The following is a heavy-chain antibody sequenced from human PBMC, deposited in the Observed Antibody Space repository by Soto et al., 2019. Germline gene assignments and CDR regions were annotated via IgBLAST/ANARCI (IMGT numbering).Heavy chain of an antibody. J-gene: IGHJ3*01. CDR3: ARGRVGLREPIDHFDL. CDR1: GGSIRSGGYY. D-gene: IGHD1-26*01. CDR2: IHYSGTT. Sequence: QVQLQDSGPGQVQPSQTLSLTCSVSGGSIRSGGYYWGWIRQHPVKGLEWIGYIHYSGTTHYNPSHGSQLTISVDTSKNTFSLALTSMTVADTAIYYCARGRVGLREPIDHFDLWGPGTVVTVSP. V-gene: IGHV4-31*01.